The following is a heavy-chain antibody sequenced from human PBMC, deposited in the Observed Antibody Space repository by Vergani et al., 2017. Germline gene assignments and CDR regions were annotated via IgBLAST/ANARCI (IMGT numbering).Heavy chain of an antibody. CDR3: ASETWDDYGDHWQQNDAFYI. V-gene: IGHV3-33*08. CDR1: GFTFSSYG. J-gene: IGHJ3*02. Sequence: QVQLVESGGGVVQPGRSLRLSCAASGFTFSSYGMHWVRQAPGKGLEWVAVIWYDGSNKYYADSVRGRFTIPRDNSQNTLYLQMNSLRAEDTAVYYCASETWDDYGDHWQQNDAFYIWGQGTMVTVSS. CDR2: IWYDGSNK. D-gene: IGHD4-17*01.